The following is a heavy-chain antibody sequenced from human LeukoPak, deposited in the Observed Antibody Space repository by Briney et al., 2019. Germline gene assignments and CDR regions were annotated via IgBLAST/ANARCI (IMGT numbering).Heavy chain of an antibody. CDR1: GFPLSGYS. Sequence: GGALRLSCAASGFPLSGYSMNWVRQAPGKGLEWVSSISSSSSYIYYADSVKGRFTISRDNAKNSLYLQMNSLRAEDTAVYYCARDDHDYYGPDVWGQGTTVTVSS. CDR3: ARDDHDYYGPDV. CDR2: ISSSSSYI. J-gene: IGHJ6*02. D-gene: IGHD3-10*01. V-gene: IGHV3-21*01.